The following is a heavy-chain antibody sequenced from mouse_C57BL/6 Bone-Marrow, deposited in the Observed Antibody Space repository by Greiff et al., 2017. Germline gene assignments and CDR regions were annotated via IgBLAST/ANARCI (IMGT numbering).Heavy chain of an antibody. J-gene: IGHJ3*01. CDR2: IDPSDSET. CDR1: GYTFTSYW. D-gene: IGHD1-3*01. Sequence: VQLQQPGAELVRPGSSVKLSCKASGYTFTSYWMHWVKQRPIQGLEWIGNIDPSDSETHSNQKFKDKATLTVDKSSSTAYMQLSSLTSEDSAVYYCAREWVLGFAYWGQGTLVTVSA. V-gene: IGHV1-52*01. CDR3: AREWVLGFAY.